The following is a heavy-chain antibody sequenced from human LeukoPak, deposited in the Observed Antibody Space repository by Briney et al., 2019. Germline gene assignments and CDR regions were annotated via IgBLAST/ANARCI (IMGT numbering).Heavy chain of an antibody. Sequence: REASVKVSCKASGYTFTIYALHWVRQAPGQRLEWMGWINAGNGNTKYSQKFQGRVTITRDTSANTTYMDLSSLRSEDTAVYYCAKEECTDGSCYVFRGIPYYYKGMDVWGQGTTVTVSS. CDR1: GYTFTIYA. CDR3: AKEECTDGSCYVFRGIPYYYKGMDV. CDR2: INAGNGNT. D-gene: IGHD2-15*01. V-gene: IGHV1-3*01. J-gene: IGHJ6*02.